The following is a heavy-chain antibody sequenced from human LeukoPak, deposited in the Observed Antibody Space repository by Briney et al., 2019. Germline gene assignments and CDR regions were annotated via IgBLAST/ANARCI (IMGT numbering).Heavy chain of an antibody. CDR3: AKDSYGDYSPPVFDY. Sequence: GGSLRLSCAASGFTFSSYAMSWVRQAPGKGLEWVSAISGSGGSTYYADSVKGRLTISRDNSKNTLYLQMNSLRAEDTAVYYCAKDSYGDYSPPVFDYWGQGTLVTVSS. CDR2: ISGSGGST. V-gene: IGHV3-23*01. J-gene: IGHJ4*02. CDR1: GFTFSSYA. D-gene: IGHD4-17*01.